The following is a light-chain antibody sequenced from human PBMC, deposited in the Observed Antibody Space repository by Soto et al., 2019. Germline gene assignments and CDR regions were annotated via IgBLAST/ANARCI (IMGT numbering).Light chain of an antibody. V-gene: IGKV3-20*01. J-gene: IGKJ1*01. Sequence: EIVLTQSRGTLSLSRGERATLSCRASQSVSSSYLAWYQQKPGQAPRLLIYGASSRATGIPDRFSGSGSGTDFTLTISRLEPEDFAVYYCQQYGSSPWTFGQGTKVDIK. CDR3: QQYGSSPWT. CDR1: QSVSSSY. CDR2: GAS.